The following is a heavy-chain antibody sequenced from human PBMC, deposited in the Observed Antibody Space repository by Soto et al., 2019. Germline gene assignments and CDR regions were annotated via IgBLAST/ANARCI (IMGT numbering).Heavy chain of an antibody. J-gene: IGHJ4*02. CDR2: IYHGGST. V-gene: IGHV4-4*02. Sequence: SETRSLSCAVCGGSVSSSNWWSGVRQPPGKGLEWVGEIYHGGSTNYNPSLKSRVTISVDKSKNQFSLKLSSVTAADTAVYYCARDLYGSRSTPALRGQGSLVT. CDR3: ARDLYGSRSTPAL. CDR1: GGSVSSSNW. D-gene: IGHD3-10*01.